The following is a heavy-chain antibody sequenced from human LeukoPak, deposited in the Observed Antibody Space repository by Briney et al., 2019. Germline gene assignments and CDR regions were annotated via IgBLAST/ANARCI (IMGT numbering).Heavy chain of an antibody. V-gene: IGHV5-51*01. Sequence: GESLKISCKGSGYSFTSYWIARVRQTPGKGLECMGIIYPGDSDTRYSPSFQGQVTISADKSISTAYLQWSSLKASDTAMYYCASDHYYDSSASFGYWGQGTLATVSS. J-gene: IGHJ4*02. D-gene: IGHD3-22*01. CDR2: IYPGDSDT. CDR1: GYSFTSYW. CDR3: ASDHYYDSSASFGY.